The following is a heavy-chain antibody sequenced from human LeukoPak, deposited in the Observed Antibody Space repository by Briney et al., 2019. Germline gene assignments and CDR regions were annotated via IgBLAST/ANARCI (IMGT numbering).Heavy chain of an antibody. Sequence: ASVKVSCKSSGYSFTDYFLHWVRQAPGQGLEWMGCINLLTGGAHYAQKFQGWVSLTRDTSIDTAFMELSSLRSDDTAVYYRARRPSYTSSWPHWYFDLWGRGTLVTVSS. J-gene: IGHJ2*01. CDR1: GYSFTDYF. V-gene: IGHV1-2*04. CDR2: INLLTGGA. D-gene: IGHD6-13*01. CDR3: ARRPSYTSSWPHWYFDL.